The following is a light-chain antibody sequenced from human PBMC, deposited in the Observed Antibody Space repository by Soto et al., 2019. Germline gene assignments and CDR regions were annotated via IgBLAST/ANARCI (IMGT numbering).Light chain of an antibody. Sequence: DSQMTQYPSTLSASVGDRVTITCRASQSISSWLAWYQHKPGKAPKLLISKASTLQSGVPPRFSGSGSGTEFTLNVSSLQPDDCATYYCQQYESYPMTFGGGTKVEIK. CDR1: QSISSW. CDR2: KAS. V-gene: IGKV1-5*03. J-gene: IGKJ4*01. CDR3: QQYESYPMT.